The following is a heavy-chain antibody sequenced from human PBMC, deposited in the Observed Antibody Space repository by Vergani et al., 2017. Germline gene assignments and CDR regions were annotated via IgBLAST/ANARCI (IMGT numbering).Heavy chain of an antibody. J-gene: IGHJ4*02. Sequence: QVQLVESGGGLVKPEGSLRLSCVASEFNFRDFYMNWFRQSPGRGLEWVSYISGDGTTTHYADSVKGRFTISRDNAKNSLHLQMNNLRAEDTAVYYCARQSRDVFCTNGVCPLGYWGQGALVTVSS. CDR3: ARQSRDVFCTNGVCPLGY. V-gene: IGHV3-11*04. CDR2: ISGDGTTT. D-gene: IGHD2-8*01. CDR1: EFNFRDFY.